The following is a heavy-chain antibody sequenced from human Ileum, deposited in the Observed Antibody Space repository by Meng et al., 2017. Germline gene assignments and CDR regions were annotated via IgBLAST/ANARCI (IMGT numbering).Heavy chain of an antibody. CDR2: AST. V-gene: IGHV4-61*08. J-gene: IGHJ4*02. D-gene: IGHD7-27*01. CDR3: ARDHWGSLDY. CDR1: GGSVSSSGYQ. Sequence: QVQLKEAGPGLVRPSETLSLICAVSGGSVSSSGYQWGWIRQPPGKGLEWIGYASTNYNPSLKSRVTISVDTSKNQFSLKLTSVTAADTAVYYCARDHWGSLDYWGQGVLVTVSS.